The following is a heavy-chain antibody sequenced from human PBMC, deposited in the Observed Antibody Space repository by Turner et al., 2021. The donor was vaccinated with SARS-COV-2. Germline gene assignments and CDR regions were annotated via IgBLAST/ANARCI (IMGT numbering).Heavy chain of an antibody. J-gene: IGHJ6*02. CDR2: IYYRGSA. CDR1: GGSISSSSYY. Sequence: LQLQESGPGLVQPSETLSPTCTVSGGSISSSSYYWGWIRQPPGKGLEWIGNIYYRGSAYYNPSLKSRVTISVDPSKNQFSLKLTSVTAADTAVYYCARLMDTAMDYYGTDVWGQGTTVTVSS. D-gene: IGHD5-18*01. CDR3: ARLMDTAMDYYGTDV. V-gene: IGHV4-39*01.